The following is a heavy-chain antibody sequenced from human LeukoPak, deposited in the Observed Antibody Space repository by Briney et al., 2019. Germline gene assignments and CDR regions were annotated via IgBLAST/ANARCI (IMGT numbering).Heavy chain of an antibody. J-gene: IGHJ4*02. CDR2: VDPEDGET. D-gene: IGHD6-13*01. CDR1: GYTFTDYY. V-gene: IGHV1-69-2*01. Sequence: ASVKISCKASGYTFTDYYMHWVQQAPGKGLEWMGRVDPEDGETIYAEKFQGRVTITADTSTDTAYMELSSLRSEDTAVYYCARGYSSSWSKLPGDWGQGTLVTVSS. CDR3: ARGYSSSWSKLPGD.